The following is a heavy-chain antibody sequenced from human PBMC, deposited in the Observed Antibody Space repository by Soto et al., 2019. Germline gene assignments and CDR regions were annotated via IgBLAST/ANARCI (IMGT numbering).Heavy chain of an antibody. CDR3: ARGPTNSGPDN. Sequence: QVQLVQSGAEVKKPGSSVNVSCKASGGTFSSFTISWVRQAPGQGLEWMGRIIPILGITNYAQKSQGGDTITADKSTSPANMEQSSLKSEDAAVYYCARGPTNSGPDNWGQGTLVTVSS. V-gene: IGHV1-69*02. CDR2: IIPILGIT. J-gene: IGHJ4*02. D-gene: IGHD5-12*01. CDR1: GGTFSSFT.